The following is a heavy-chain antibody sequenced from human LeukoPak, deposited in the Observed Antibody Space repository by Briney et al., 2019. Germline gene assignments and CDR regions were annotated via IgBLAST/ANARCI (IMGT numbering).Heavy chain of an antibody. V-gene: IGHV1-2*02. CDR3: ARELGVNAFDV. Sequence: ASVKVSCKASGYTLTDDHLYWVRQAPGQGLEWMGWIDPNSGGTNFAQNFQGRLTMTRDTSINTAYMELSRLTSDDTAVYYCARELGVNAFDVWGQGTMVTVSS. J-gene: IGHJ3*01. CDR2: IDPNSGGT. D-gene: IGHD7-27*01. CDR1: GYTLTDDH.